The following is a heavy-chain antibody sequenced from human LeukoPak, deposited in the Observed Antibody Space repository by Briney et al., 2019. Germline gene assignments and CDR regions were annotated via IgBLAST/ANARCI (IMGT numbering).Heavy chain of an antibody. V-gene: IGHV4-30-4*01. CDR1: GGSISSGDYH. Sequence: PSQTLSLTCTVSGGSISSGDYHWSWIRQPPGKGLEWIGYIYYSGSTYYNPSLKSRVTISVDTSKNQFSLKLSSVTAADTAVYYCASSSGPSFFDYWGQGTLVTVSS. CDR2: IYYSGST. J-gene: IGHJ4*02. CDR3: ASSSGPSFFDY. D-gene: IGHD3-22*01.